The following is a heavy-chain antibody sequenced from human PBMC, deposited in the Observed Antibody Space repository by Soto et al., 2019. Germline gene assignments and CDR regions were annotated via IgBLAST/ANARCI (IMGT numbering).Heavy chain of an antibody. V-gene: IGHV4-30-2*01. Sequence: SETLSLNCAVSGGSISSGGYSWSWIRQPPGKGLEWIGYIYHSGSTYYNPSLKSRVTISVDRSKNQFSLKLSSVTAADTAVYYCARVGVINELGYYYYGMDVWGQGTTVTVSS. D-gene: IGHD3-22*01. CDR2: IYHSGST. J-gene: IGHJ6*02. CDR1: GGSISSGGYS. CDR3: ARVGVINELGYYYYGMDV.